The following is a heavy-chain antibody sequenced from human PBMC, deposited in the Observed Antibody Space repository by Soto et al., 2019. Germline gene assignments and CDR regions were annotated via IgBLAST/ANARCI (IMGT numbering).Heavy chain of an antibody. CDR3: TKVAGGLGYFDL. CDR1: GFIFSDYA. V-gene: IGHV3-23*01. Sequence: GGSLRLSCVASGFIFSDYAMTWVRQAPGKGLEWVATISASGGNIEYTDSLKGRFTISRDNSKNTLYLQLNGPTADDTAVHYCTKVAGGLGYFDLWGRGTLVTVSS. J-gene: IGHJ2*01. D-gene: IGHD3-16*01. CDR2: ISASGGNI.